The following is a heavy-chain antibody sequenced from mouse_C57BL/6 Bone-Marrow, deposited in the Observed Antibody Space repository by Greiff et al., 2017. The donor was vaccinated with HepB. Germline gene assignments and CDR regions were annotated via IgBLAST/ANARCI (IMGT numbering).Heavy chain of an antibody. D-gene: IGHD2-5*01. CDR3: AREDSNNY. CDR1: GFTFSSYA. V-gene: IGHV5-4*01. CDR2: ISDGGSYT. Sequence: EVKLMESGGGLVKPGGSLKLSCAASGFTFSSYAMSWVRQTPEKRLEWVATISDGGSYTYYPDNVKGRFTISRDNAKNNLYLQMSHLKSEDTAMYYCAREDSNNYWGQGTTLTVSS. J-gene: IGHJ2*01.